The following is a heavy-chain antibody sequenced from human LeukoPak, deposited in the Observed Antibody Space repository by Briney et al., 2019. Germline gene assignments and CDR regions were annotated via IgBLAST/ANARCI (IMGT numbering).Heavy chain of an antibody. CDR3: ARVGYYYDSSGYPDY. CDR2: ISSSGISI. D-gene: IGHD3-22*01. J-gene: IGHJ4*02. Sequence: GGSLRLSCAASEFVFSSYEMNWVRQAPGKGLEWVSYISSSGISIYYADSVKGRFTISRDNAKNSLYLQMNYLRAEDTAVYCCARVGYYYDSSGYPDYWGQGTLVTVSS. CDR1: EFVFSSYE. V-gene: IGHV3-48*03.